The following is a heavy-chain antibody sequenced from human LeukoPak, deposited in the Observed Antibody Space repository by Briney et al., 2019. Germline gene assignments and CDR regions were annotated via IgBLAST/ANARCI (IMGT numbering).Heavy chain of an antibody. Sequence: SETLSLTCSVSGDSISNYYWSWLRQSPGKGLEWIGYIFRTARTNYNPSLQSRVSISGDSSKNQFSLRLTSVTAADTAVYYCARHMYGDFDYWGQGILVTVSS. CDR2: IFRTART. CDR3: ARHMYGDFDY. D-gene: IGHD3-10*02. J-gene: IGHJ4*02. CDR1: GDSISNYY. V-gene: IGHV4-59*08.